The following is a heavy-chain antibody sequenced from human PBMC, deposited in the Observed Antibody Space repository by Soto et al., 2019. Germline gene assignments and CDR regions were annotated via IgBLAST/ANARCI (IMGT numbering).Heavy chain of an antibody. CDR3: ARGSITMIVGRGPFDY. CDR1: GFTFSSYG. CDR2: IWYDGSNK. J-gene: IGHJ4*02. D-gene: IGHD3-22*01. V-gene: IGHV3-33*01. Sequence: QVQLVESGGGVVQPGRSLRLSCAASGFTFSSYGMHWVRQAPGKGLEWVAVIWYDGSNKYYADSVKGRFTISRDNSKNTLYLQMNSLRAEDTAVYYCARGSITMIVGRGPFDYWGQGTLVTVSS.